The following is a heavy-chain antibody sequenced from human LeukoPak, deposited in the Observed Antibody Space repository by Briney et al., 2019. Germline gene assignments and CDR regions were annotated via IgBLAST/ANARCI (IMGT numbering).Heavy chain of an antibody. V-gene: IGHV3-30-3*01. CDR1: GFTFSSYA. CDR2: ISYNGSNK. Sequence: GRSLRLSCAASGFTFSSYAMHWVRQAPGKGLEWVAVISYNGSNKHYADSVKGRFTISRDNSKNTLYLQMNSLRAENTAVYYCARDYPDCGGDCYSPDYWGQGTLVTVSS. CDR3: ARDYPDCGGDCYSPDY. J-gene: IGHJ4*02. D-gene: IGHD2-21*02.